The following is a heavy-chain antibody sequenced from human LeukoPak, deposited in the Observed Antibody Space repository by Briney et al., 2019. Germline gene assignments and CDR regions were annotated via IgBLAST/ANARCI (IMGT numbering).Heavy chain of an antibody. D-gene: IGHD3-9*01. Sequence: PSETLSLTCTVSGGSISSYYWSWIRQPPGKGLEWIGYIYSSGSTNYNPSLKSRVTISVDTSKNQFSLKLSSVTAADTAVYYCARALTRSRYVDWDNWGQGTLVTVSS. CDR3: ARALTRSRYVDWDN. CDR1: GGSISSYY. V-gene: IGHV4-59*01. J-gene: IGHJ4*02. CDR2: IYSSGST.